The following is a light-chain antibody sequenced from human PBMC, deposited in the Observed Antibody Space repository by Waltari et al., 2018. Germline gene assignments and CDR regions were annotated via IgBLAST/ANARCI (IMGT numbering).Light chain of an antibody. CDR1: QSFKNN. V-gene: IGKV1-5*03. CDR3: QEYDSLPVT. CDR2: KAS. Sequence: DIQMTQSPSTLSASVGDRITITCRTSQSFKNNLAWYQQKPGKAPKVLIHKASRLEGVVPSRFSGSGYGTEFTLTISSLQPDDFATYYCQEYDSLPVTFGGGTRVEIK. J-gene: IGKJ4*01.